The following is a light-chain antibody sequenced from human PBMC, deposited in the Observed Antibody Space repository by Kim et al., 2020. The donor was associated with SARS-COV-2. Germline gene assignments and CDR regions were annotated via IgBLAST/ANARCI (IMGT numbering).Light chain of an antibody. CDR2: KTS. CDR1: QSVSSLS. Sequence: EVLMTQSPATLSLSPGDTATLYCRASQSVSSLSLAWFQQKPGQDPRLLIYKTSTRATAIPARFSGGGSGTDFTLTISTLQPEDFAVYYCLQDDILPYTFGQGTKLEI. J-gene: IGKJ2*01. CDR3: LQDDILPYT. V-gene: IGKV3D-7*01.